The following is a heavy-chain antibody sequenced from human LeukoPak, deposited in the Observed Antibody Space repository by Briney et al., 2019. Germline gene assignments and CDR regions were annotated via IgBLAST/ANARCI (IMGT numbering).Heavy chain of an antibody. CDR3: ARAYYDSSGYTDY. Sequence: PSETLSLTCTVSGSGGSISGYYWSWIRQPAGKGLEWIGRIYTSGSTNYNPSLKSRVTMSVDTSKNQFSLKLSSVTAADTAVYYCARAYYDSSGYTDYWGQGTLVTVSS. CDR1: GSGGSISGYY. D-gene: IGHD3-22*01. J-gene: IGHJ4*02. CDR2: IYTSGST. V-gene: IGHV4-4*07.